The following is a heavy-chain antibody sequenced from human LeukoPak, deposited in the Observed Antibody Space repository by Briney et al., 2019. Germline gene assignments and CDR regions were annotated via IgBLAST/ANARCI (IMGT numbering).Heavy chain of an antibody. J-gene: IGHJ4*02. D-gene: IGHD3-10*01. Sequence: GGSLRLSCAASGYTFSSYAMSWVRQAPGKGLEWVSAISGSGGSTYYADSVKGRFTISRDNSKNTLYLQMNSLRAEDTAVYYCAKDDLWFGELWRGHYFDYWGQGTLVTVSS. V-gene: IGHV3-23*01. CDR3: AKDDLWFGELWRGHYFDY. CDR1: GYTFSSYA. CDR2: ISGSGGST.